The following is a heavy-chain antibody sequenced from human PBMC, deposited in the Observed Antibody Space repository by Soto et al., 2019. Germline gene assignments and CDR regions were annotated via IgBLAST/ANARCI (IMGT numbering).Heavy chain of an antibody. Sequence: SETLSLTCTVSGGSISSYYWSWIRQPPGKGLEWIGYIYYSGSTNYNPSLKSRVTISVDTSKNQFSLKLSSVTAADTAVYYCARVGYYHYMDVWGKGTTVTVSS. CDR3: ARVGYYHYMDV. V-gene: IGHV4-59*01. J-gene: IGHJ6*03. CDR1: GGSISSYY. CDR2: IYYSGST.